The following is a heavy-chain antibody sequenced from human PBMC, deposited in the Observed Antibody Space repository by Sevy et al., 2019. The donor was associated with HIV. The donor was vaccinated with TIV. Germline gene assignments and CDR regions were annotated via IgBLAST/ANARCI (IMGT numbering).Heavy chain of an antibody. Sequence: ASGKVSCKASGYTFITYAMNWVRQAPGQGLEWMGWINTNTGNPTYAQGFTGRFVFSLDTSVSTAYLQISSLKAEDTAVYYCARDITMVRGVPRWFDPWGQGTLVTVSS. J-gene: IGHJ5*02. CDR1: GYTFITYA. CDR2: INTNTGNP. D-gene: IGHD3-10*01. V-gene: IGHV7-4-1*02. CDR3: ARDITMVRGVPRWFDP.